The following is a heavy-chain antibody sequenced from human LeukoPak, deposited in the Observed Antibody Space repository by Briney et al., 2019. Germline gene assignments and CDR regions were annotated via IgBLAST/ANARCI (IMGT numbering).Heavy chain of an antibody. Sequence: PGGSLRLSSAASGFTFRSYWMRWVRQAPGKGLEWVANIKQDGSEKYYVDSVKGRFTISRDNAKNSLYLQMNSLRAEDTAVYYCIVSATARGGVDYWGQGTLVTVSS. CDR2: IKQDGSEK. CDR3: IVSATARGGVDY. J-gene: IGHJ4*02. V-gene: IGHV3-7*01. D-gene: IGHD2-15*01. CDR1: GFTFRSYW.